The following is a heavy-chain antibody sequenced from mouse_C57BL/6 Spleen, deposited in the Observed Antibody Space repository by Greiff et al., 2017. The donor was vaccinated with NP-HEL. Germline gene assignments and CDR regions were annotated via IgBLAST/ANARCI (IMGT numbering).Heavy chain of an antibody. Sequence: VQLQQSGAELVKPGASVKLSCKASGYTFTSYWMHWVKQRPGQGLEWIGMIHPNSGSTNYNEKFKSKATLTVDKSSSTAYMQLSSLTSEDSAVYYCAGYDPNYYAMDYWGQGTSVTVSS. CDR2: IHPNSGST. J-gene: IGHJ4*01. CDR3: AGYDPNYYAMDY. V-gene: IGHV1-64*01. CDR1: GYTFTSYW. D-gene: IGHD2-3*01.